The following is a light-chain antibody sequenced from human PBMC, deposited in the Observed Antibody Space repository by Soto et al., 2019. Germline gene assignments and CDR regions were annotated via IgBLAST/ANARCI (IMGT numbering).Light chain of an antibody. J-gene: IGKJ1*01. CDR1: QGISSY. CDR3: QQYYSYPRT. CDR2: AAT. Sequence: AIRMTQSPSSLSASTGDRVTITCRASQGISSYLAWYQQKPGKAPKLLIYAATTLQSGGPSRSSGSGSGTDFPLTISCLQSEDFATYYCQQYYSYPRTFGQGTKVEIK. V-gene: IGKV1-8*01.